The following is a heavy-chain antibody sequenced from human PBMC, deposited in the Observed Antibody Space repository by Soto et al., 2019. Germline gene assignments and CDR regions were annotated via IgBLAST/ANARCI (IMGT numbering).Heavy chain of an antibody. V-gene: IGHV3-30*18. CDR3: AKDVIPVYCNSPGFSSKQFDY. D-gene: IGHD2-2*01. J-gene: IGHJ4*02. CDR1: GFTFSNYA. Sequence: GSLRLSCAASGFTFSNYAMHWVRQAPGKGLEWLAIISYDGDNEYYADSVRGRFTISRDNSKNTLYLQTNNLRHEDTAVYYCAKDVIPVYCNSPGFSSKQFDYWRQGT. CDR2: ISYDGDNE.